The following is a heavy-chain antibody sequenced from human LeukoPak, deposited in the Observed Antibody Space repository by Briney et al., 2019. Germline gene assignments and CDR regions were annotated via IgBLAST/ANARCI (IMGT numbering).Heavy chain of an antibody. D-gene: IGHD3-16*01. CDR2: IIPIFGTA. V-gene: IGHV1-69*13. CDR3: ARDLGSGTPSGI. Sequence: GASVKVSCKASGGTFSSYAISWVRQAPGQGLEWMGGIIPIFGTANYAQKFQGRVTITADESTSTAYMELSSLRSEDTAVYYCARDLGSGTPSGIWGKGTTVTVSS. J-gene: IGHJ6*04. CDR1: GGTFSSYA.